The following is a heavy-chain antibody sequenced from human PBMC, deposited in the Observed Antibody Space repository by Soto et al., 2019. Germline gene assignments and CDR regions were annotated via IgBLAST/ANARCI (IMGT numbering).Heavy chain of an antibody. CDR1: GYTFPSYY. CDR2: INPSGGST. V-gene: IGHV1-46*01. CDR3: AREITRAVEMATIGNGMDV. Sequence: GASVTVSFTAAGYTFPSYYMHWGRQDPGQGLEWMGIINPSGGSTSYAQKFQGRVTMTRDTSTSTVYMELSSLRSEDTAVYYCAREITRAVEMATIGNGMDVWGQGTTVTVSS. D-gene: IGHD5-12*01. J-gene: IGHJ6*02.